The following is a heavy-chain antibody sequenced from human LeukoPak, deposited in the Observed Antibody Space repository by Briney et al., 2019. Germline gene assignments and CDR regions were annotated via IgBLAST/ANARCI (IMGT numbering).Heavy chain of an antibody. CDR1: GFTFRSHA. J-gene: IGHJ6*02. D-gene: IGHD3-10*01. V-gene: IGHV3-23*01. CDR3: ARNGEFYYYYGMDV. Sequence: GGSLRLSCVGSGFTFRSHAMSWVRQAPEKGLEFVSGIYENGGTTYYADSVRGRFTISRDNSKNTLYLQMNSLRAEDTAVYYCARNGEFYYYYGMDVWGQGTTVTVSS. CDR2: IYENGGTT.